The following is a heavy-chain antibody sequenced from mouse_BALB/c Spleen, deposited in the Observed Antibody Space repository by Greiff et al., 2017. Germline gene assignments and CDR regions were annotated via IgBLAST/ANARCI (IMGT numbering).Heavy chain of an antibody. Sequence: EVNLVESGGGLVQPGGSLRLSCATSGFTFTDYYMSWVRQPPGKALEWLGFIRNKANGYTTEYSASVKGRFTISRDNSQSILYLQMNTLRAEDSATYYCARDMITTVVAPFAYWGQGTLVTVSA. V-gene: IGHV7-3*02. CDR1: GFTFTDYY. CDR3: ARDMITTVVAPFAY. CDR2: IRNKANGYTT. J-gene: IGHJ3*01. D-gene: IGHD1-1*01.